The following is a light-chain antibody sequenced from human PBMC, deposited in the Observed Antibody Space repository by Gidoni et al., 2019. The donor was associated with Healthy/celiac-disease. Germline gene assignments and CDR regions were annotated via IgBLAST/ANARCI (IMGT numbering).Light chain of an antibody. V-gene: IGKV1-6*01. CDR2: AAS. J-gene: IGKJ1*01. Sequence: AIQMPQSPSPLSASVRDRVTITCRASQGIRNDLGWYQQKPGKAPKLLIYAASSLQSGVPSRFSGSGSGTDFTLTISSLQPEDFATYYCLQDYNYPWTFGQGTKVEIK. CDR1: QGIRND. CDR3: LQDYNYPWT.